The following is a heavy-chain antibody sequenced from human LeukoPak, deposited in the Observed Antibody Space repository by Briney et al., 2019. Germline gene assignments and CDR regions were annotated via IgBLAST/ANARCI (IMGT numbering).Heavy chain of an antibody. CDR1: GGSIRSYY. CDR2: IYYSGST. D-gene: IGHD3-22*01. J-gene: IGHJ2*01. V-gene: IGHV4-59*01. CDR3: ARMGPYDSSGYYYDWYFDL. Sequence: SETLSLTCTVSGGSIRSYYWSWIRQPPGKGLKWIGYIYYSGSTNYNPSLKSRVTISVDTSKNQFSLKLSSVTAADTAVYYCARMGPYDSSGYYYDWYFDLWGRDTLVTVSS.